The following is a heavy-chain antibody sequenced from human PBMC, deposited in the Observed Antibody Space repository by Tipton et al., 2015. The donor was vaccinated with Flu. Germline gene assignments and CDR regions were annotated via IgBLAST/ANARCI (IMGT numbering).Heavy chain of an antibody. D-gene: IGHD1-1*01. CDR3: ARVWWNGGKTFDF. V-gene: IGHV1-18*01. J-gene: IGHJ4*02. CDR1: GYTLINNG. Sequence: QVQLVQSGTEVKKPGASVKVSCKASGYTLINNGISWVRQAPGQGLEWMGWISANNGHTIYAQELQGRVTMTTDTSTNTAYMELRSLKSDDTAVYYCARVWWNGGKTFDFWGQGTLVTVSS. CDR2: ISANNGHT.